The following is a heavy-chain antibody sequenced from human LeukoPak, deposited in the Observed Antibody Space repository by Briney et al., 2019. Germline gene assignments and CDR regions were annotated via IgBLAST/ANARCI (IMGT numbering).Heavy chain of an antibody. J-gene: IGHJ6*02. CDR3: ARGDDSSGYSYYYYYGMDV. D-gene: IGHD3-22*01. V-gene: IGHV4-30-4*01. CDR1: GGSISSGDYY. Sequence: SETLSLTCTVSGGSISSGDYYWSWIRQPPGKGLEWIGYIYYSGSTYYNPSLKSRVTISVDTSKNQFSLKLNSVTAADTAVYYCARGDDSSGYSYYYYYGMDVWGQGTTVTVSS. CDR2: IYYSGST.